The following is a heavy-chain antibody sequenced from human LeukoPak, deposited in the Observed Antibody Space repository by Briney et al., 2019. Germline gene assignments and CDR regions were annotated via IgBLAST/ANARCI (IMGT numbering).Heavy chain of an antibody. Sequence: PGGSLRLSCAASGFTFSSYSMNWVRQAPGKGLEWVSSISSSSSYIYYADSVKGRFTISRDNAKNSLYLQMNSLRAEDTAVYYCARDYDILTEHFDYWGQGTLVTVSS. J-gene: IGHJ4*02. CDR2: ISSSSSYI. CDR3: ARDYDILTEHFDY. CDR1: GFTFSSYS. D-gene: IGHD3-9*01. V-gene: IGHV3-21*01.